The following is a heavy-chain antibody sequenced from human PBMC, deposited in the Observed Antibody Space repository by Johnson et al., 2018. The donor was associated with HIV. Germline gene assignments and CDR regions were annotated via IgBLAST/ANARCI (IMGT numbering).Heavy chain of an antibody. V-gene: IGHV3-30-3*01. CDR3: ARDQRGGYSYGDNVRGLLGLRWAM. Sequence: QVQLVESGGGVVQPGRSLRLSCEASEFTFSNYPMHWVRQAPGKGLEWVAVISYNGSNKYYADSVKGRFTISRDNSKNTHYLQMNSLRTEDTAVYYCARDQRGGYSYGDNVRGLLGLRWAMWG. CDR2: ISYNGSNK. J-gene: IGHJ1*01. CDR1: EFTFSNYP. D-gene: IGHD5-18*01.